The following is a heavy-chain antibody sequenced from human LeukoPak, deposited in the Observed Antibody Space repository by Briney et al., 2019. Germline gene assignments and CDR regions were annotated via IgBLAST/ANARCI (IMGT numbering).Heavy chain of an antibody. J-gene: IGHJ3*02. D-gene: IGHD6-13*01. Sequence: ASVKVSCKASGYTFTSYYMHWVRQAPGQGLEWMGIINPSGGSTSYAQKFQGRVTMTRDTSTSTVYMELSSLRSEDTAVYYCAREVAEMAAAGTDSAFDIWGQGTMVTVSS. CDR1: GYTFTSYY. V-gene: IGHV1-46*01. CDR3: AREVAEMAAAGTDSAFDI. CDR2: INPSGGST.